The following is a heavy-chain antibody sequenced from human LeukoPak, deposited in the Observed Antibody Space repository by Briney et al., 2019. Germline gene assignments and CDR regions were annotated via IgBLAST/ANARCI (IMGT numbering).Heavy chain of an antibody. Sequence: SETLSLTCTVSGGSISSYYWSWIRQPPGKGLEWIGYIYYSGSTNYNPSLKSRVTISVDTSKNQFSLKLSSVTAADTAVYYCARTYSFYDPFDYWGQGTLVTVSS. V-gene: IGHV4-59*01. CDR1: GGSISSYY. J-gene: IGHJ4*02. CDR3: ARTYSFYDPFDY. D-gene: IGHD3-3*01. CDR2: IYYSGST.